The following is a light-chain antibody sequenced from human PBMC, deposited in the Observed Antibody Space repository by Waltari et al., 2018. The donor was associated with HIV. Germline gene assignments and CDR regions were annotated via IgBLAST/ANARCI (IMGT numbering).Light chain of an antibody. CDR2: DDN. CDR3: YSTDTSNGRLV. Sequence: SYELIQPPSVSVSPGQTARITCSGDDFPNKYAHSYQQKAGQAPVLVIEDDNKRPSGIPDRFSGSTSGTLATLIITRAQVEDEGDYYCYSTDTSNGRLVFGGGTKLTVL. CDR1: DFPNKY. V-gene: IGLV3-10*01. J-gene: IGLJ3*02.